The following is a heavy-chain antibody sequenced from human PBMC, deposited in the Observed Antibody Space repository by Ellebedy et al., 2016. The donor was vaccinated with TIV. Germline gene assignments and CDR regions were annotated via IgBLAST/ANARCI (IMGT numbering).Heavy chain of an antibody. V-gene: IGHV1-46*01. CDR2: IKLSGLSI. CDR3: AREGTLYGMDV. CDR1: GYTFTSYY. D-gene: IGHD3-10*01. J-gene: IGHJ6*02. Sequence: ASVKVSCKASGYTFTSYYMHWVRQAPGQGLEWMGIIKLSGLSINYAQKFQGRVTMTRDTSTSTVFLDLRSLRSEDTAVYFCAREGTLYGMDVWGQGTSVTVSS.